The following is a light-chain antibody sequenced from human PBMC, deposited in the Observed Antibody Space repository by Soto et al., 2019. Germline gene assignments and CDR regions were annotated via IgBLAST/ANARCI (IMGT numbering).Light chain of an antibody. CDR2: AGS. CDR1: QAISSY. V-gene: IGKV1-8*01. Sequence: IQMTHSPSSLSSSLVDRVTISFRASQAISSYLAWYQQKPGKAPKLLVYAGSTLQYGVPSRFSGSGSGTDFTLTISGLQSEDFATYFCQQYYSYPQTLGQGTKVDIK. CDR3: QQYYSYPQT. J-gene: IGKJ2*01.